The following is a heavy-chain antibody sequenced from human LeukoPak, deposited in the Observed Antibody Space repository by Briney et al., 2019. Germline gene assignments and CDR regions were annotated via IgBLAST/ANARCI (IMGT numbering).Heavy chain of an antibody. Sequence: AGGSLRLSCAACGFTFDDYGMSWVRQAPGKGLEWVSGINWNGGSTGYADSVKGRFTISRDNAKNSLYLQMNSLRAEDTALYYCARDIYYDSSGYLYWGQGTLVTVSS. CDR1: GFTFDDYG. D-gene: IGHD3-22*01. CDR2: INWNGGST. J-gene: IGHJ4*02. CDR3: ARDIYYDSSGYLY. V-gene: IGHV3-20*04.